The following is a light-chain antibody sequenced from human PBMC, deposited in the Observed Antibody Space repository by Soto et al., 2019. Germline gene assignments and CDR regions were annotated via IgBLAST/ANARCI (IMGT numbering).Light chain of an antibody. Sequence: DIVMTQSPDSLAVSLGERATINCKSSQTVLYSSNNKNYFAWYQQKPGQPPKLLIYWASTRVIGVPDRFSGSGSGTDFTLTISSLQAEDVAVYYCQQYYITPFTFGPGTKVDIK. J-gene: IGKJ3*01. CDR1: QTVLYSSNNKNY. CDR3: QQYYITPFT. V-gene: IGKV4-1*01. CDR2: WAS.